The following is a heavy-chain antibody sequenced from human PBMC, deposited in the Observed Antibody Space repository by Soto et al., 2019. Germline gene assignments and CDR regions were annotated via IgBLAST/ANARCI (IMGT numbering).Heavy chain of an antibody. J-gene: IGHJ4*02. D-gene: IGHD1-26*01. CDR1: GGTFSSYS. CDR3: ARDGGRHSGGIDY. Sequence: QVPLVQSGAEVKKPGSSVKVSCKASGGTFSSYSINWVRQGPGQGLEWMGEIIPIFGTANYAQKFQGRVTITADESTSTAYMELSSLRSADTAVYYCARDGGRHSGGIDYWGQGTLVTVSS. CDR2: IIPIFGTA. V-gene: IGHV1-69*01.